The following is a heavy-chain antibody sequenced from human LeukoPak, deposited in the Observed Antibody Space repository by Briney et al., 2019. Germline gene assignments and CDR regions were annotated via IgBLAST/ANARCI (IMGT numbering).Heavy chain of an antibody. CDR1: GFSISDGYY. CDR3: ARVHYYDSSGDV. CDR2: INPNSGGT. J-gene: IGHJ4*02. Sequence: TCAVSGFSISDGYYWGWIRQTPGTGLEWMGWINPNSGGTNYAQKFQGRVTMTRDTSISTAYMELSRLRSDDTAVYYCARVHYYDSSGDVWGQGTLVTVSS. D-gene: IGHD3-22*01. V-gene: IGHV1-2*02.